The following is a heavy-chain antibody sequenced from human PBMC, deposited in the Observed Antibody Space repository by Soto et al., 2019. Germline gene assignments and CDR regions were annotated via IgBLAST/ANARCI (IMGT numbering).Heavy chain of an antibody. V-gene: IGHV3-53*02. CDR3: ARGPYSSGWPPGLDY. CDR2: IYSGGST. CDR1: GFTVSSHY. J-gene: IGHJ4*02. D-gene: IGHD6-19*01. Sequence: EVQLVETGGGLIQPGGSLRLSCAASGFTVSSHYMSWVRQAPGKGLEWVSVIYSGGSTYYADSVKGRFTISRDNSKNTLYLQMNSLRAEDTAVYYCARGPYSSGWPPGLDYWGQGTLVTVSS.